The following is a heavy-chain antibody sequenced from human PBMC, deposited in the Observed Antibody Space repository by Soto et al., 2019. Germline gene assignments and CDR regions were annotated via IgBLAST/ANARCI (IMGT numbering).Heavy chain of an antibody. D-gene: IGHD6-13*01. CDR1: GFTFSTYG. CDR2: TSYDGTKQ. Sequence: QVQLVESGGGVFQPGRSLRLSCAASGFTFSTYGMHWVRQAPGKGLEWVAATSYDGTKQYYVDSVKGRFTISRDNSRNTLFLQVNSLRDEDTAVYYCAKEYGSTWIDHWGQGTLVTVSS. CDR3: AKEYGSTWIDH. V-gene: IGHV3-30*18. J-gene: IGHJ4*02.